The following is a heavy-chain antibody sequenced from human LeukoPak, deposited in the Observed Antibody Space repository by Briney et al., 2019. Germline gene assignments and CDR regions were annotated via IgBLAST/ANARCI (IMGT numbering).Heavy chain of an antibody. CDR1: GGSFSGYY. CDR2: INHSGST. CDR3: ARFVTYYYDSSGNFRGVLFFDP. V-gene: IGHV4-34*01. J-gene: IGHJ5*02. Sequence: PSETLSLTCAVYGGSFSGYYWSWIRQPPGKGLEWIGEINHSGSTNYNPSLKSRVTISVDTSKNQISLKLSSMTAADTAVYYCARFVTYYYDSSGNFRGVLFFDPWGPGTLVTVSS. D-gene: IGHD3-22*01.